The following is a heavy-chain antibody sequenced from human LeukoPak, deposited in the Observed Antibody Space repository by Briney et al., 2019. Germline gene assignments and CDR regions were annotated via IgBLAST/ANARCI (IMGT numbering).Heavy chain of an antibody. CDR1: GFTFGDYA. CDR3: SRDQFDILTGYYTPTTFDY. D-gene: IGHD3-9*01. Sequence: LPGGSLRLSCTASGFTFGDYAMSWFRQAPGKGLEWVGFIRSKAYGGTTEYAASLKGRFTISRDGSKSIAYLQMNSLKTEDTAVYYCSRDQFDILTGYYTPTTFDYWGQGTLVTISS. J-gene: IGHJ4*02. CDR2: IRSKAYGGTT. V-gene: IGHV3-49*01.